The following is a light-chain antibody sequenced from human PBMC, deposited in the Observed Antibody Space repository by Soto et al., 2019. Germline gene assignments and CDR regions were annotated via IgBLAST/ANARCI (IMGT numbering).Light chain of an antibody. CDR2: DTS. V-gene: IGKV3-11*01. CDR3: QQRHNCPIT. J-gene: IGKJ5*01. Sequence: DIVLTPSPAPLSLSAGEGATLSCTASETIRGLLAWYQQRPGQPPRLLIYDTSNRATGIPARFSGSGSGTDFTLTISGLEPADLGVYYCQQRHNCPITFGQGTRLEI. CDR1: ETIRGL.